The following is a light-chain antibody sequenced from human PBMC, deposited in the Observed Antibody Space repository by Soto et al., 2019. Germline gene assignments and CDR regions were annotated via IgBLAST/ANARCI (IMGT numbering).Light chain of an antibody. CDR3: MQALQTPRT. J-gene: IGKJ2*01. CDR2: WGS. Sequence: DIVMTQSPLSLPVTPGETASISCRSSQSLLHSNGYNYCDWYLQKPGQSPQLLIYWGSNRASGVPDRFSGSGSGTDFTLKISRVEAEDVGVYYCMQALQTPRTFGQGTKLEIK. V-gene: IGKV2-28*01. CDR1: QSLLHSNGYNY.